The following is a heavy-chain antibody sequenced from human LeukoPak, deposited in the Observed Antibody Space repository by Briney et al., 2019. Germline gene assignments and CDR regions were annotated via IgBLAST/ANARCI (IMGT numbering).Heavy chain of an antibody. Sequence: SVKVSCKASGGTFSSYAISWVRQAPGQGLEWMGGIIPIFGTANYAQKFQGRVTITADESTSTAYMELSSLRSEDTAVYYCARVFGCSRTSCYSYYFDYWGQGTLVTVSS. V-gene: IGHV1-69*13. CDR3: ARVFGCSRTSCYSYYFDY. J-gene: IGHJ4*02. CDR1: GGTFSSYA. CDR2: IIPIFGTA. D-gene: IGHD2-2*01.